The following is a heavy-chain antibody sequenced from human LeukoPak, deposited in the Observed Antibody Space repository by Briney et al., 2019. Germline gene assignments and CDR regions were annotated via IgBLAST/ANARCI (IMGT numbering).Heavy chain of an antibody. CDR1: GFTFSDYY. J-gene: IGHJ6*03. CDR2: ISSSGSTI. D-gene: IGHD2-21*01. CDR3: AREASVIAIYYYYYYYMDV. V-gene: IGHV3-11*04. Sequence: GGSLRLSCAASGFTFSDYYMSWIRQAPGKGLEWVSYISSSGSTIYYADSVKGRFTISRDNAKNSLYLQMNSLRAEDTAVYYRAREASVIAIYYYYYYYMDVWGKGTTVTVSS.